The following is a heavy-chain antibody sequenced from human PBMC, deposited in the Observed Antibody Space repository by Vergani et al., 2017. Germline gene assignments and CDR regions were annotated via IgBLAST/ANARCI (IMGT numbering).Heavy chain of an antibody. J-gene: IGHJ5*02. Sequence: QVQLVPSGAEVKKPGASVKVSCEASGYTSTSYGRSWVRQAPGQGLEWMGGISAYNGNTNYAQKPQGRVTMTTDTSTSTAYMELRSLRSDDTAVYYCARGIAAAGTGWFDPWGQGTLVTVSS. CDR3: ARGIAAAGTGWFDP. CDR1: GYTSTSYG. V-gene: IGHV1-18*04. D-gene: IGHD6-13*01. CDR2: ISAYNGNT.